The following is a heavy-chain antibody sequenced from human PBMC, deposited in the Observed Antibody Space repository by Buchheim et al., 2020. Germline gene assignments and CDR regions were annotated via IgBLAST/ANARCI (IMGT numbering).Heavy chain of an antibody. CDR2: MNPNSGNT. V-gene: IGHV1-8*01. J-gene: IGHJ6*03. CDR1: GYTFTSYD. D-gene: IGHD3-3*01. Sequence: QVQLVQSGAEVKKPGASVKVSCKASGYTFTSYDINWVRQATGQGLEWMGWMNPNSGNTGYAQKFQGRVTMTRNTSISTAYMELSSLRSEDTAVYYCARGVITIFGVVPLRYYYYYMDVWGKGTT. CDR3: ARGVITIFGVVPLRYYYYYMDV.